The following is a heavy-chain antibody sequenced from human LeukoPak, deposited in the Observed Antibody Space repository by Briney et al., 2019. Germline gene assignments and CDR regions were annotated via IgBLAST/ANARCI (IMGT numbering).Heavy chain of an antibody. V-gene: IGHV4-30-2*01. J-gene: IGHJ3*02. CDR3: ARAATVVTPGAFDI. CDR1: GVSISSGGYS. D-gene: IGHD4-23*01. CDR2: IYHSGST. Sequence: SSQTLSLTCAVSGVSISSGGYSWSWIRQPPGKGLEWIGYIYHSGSTYYNPSLKSRVTISVDRSKNQFSLKLSSVTAADTAVYYCARAATVVTPGAFDIWGQGTMVTVSS.